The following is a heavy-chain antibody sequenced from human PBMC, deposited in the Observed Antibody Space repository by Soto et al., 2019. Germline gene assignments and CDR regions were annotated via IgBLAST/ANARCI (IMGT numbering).Heavy chain of an antibody. D-gene: IGHD6-25*01. CDR3: ARRKERSGPHYFDY. Sequence: AASVKVSCKASGYTFTTYDISWVRQATGQGLEWTGWMNPYSGNTGYAQKFQGRVTVTRNTSISTVYMELSGLRPDDTAVYYCARRKERSGPHYFDYWGQGSQVTVSS. V-gene: IGHV1-8*01. CDR2: MNPYSGNT. CDR1: GYTFTTYD. J-gene: IGHJ4*02.